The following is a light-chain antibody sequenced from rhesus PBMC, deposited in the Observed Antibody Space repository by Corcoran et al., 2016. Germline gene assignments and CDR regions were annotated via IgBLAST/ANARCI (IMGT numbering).Light chain of an antibody. J-gene: IGKJ1*01. CDR2: TTT. CDR3: LQYNSDPWT. Sequence: DIQMTQSPSSLSASVGDRVTITCRASQGISTSLNWYQHKPGKAPKLLIYTTTSLEGGVPSRFSGNGSGTDFTLTISSLQPEDFATYYCLQYNSDPWTFGQGTKVDIK. CDR1: QGISTS. V-gene: IGKV1-43*02.